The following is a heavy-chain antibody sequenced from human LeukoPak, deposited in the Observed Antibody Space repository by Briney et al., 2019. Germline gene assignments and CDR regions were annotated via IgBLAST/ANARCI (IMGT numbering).Heavy chain of an antibody. V-gene: IGHV3-33*08. CDR1: GFTFSTYA. D-gene: IGHD3-10*01. Sequence: GGSLRLSCAASGFTFSTYAMNWVRQAPGKGLEWVAVIWYDGSNKYYADSVKGRFTISRDNSKNTLYLQMNSLRAEDTAVYYCARGKNYYGSGSYYNAKPRPLNWFDPWGQGTLVTVSS. CDR2: IWYDGSNK. CDR3: ARGKNYYGSGSYYNAKPRPLNWFDP. J-gene: IGHJ5*02.